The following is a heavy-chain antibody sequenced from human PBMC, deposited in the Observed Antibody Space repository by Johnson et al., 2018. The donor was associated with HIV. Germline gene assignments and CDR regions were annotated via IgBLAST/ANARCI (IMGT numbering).Heavy chain of an antibody. CDR2: ISSSGSTI. D-gene: IGHD3-22*01. Sequence: QVQLVESGGGLVKPGGSLRLSCAASGFTFSDYYMSWIRQAPGKGLEWVSYISSSGSTIYYADSVKGRFTISRDNAKNSLYLQKNSLRAEDTAVYYCARDTYYYDSSGYLDAFDIWGQGTMVTVSS. J-gene: IGHJ3*02. CDR3: ARDTYYYDSSGYLDAFDI. V-gene: IGHV3-11*04. CDR1: GFTFSDYY.